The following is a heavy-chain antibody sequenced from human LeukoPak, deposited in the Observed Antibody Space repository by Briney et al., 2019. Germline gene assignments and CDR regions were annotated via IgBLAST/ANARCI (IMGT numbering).Heavy chain of an antibody. J-gene: IGHJ4*02. CDR2: ISYDGSNK. CDR1: GFTFSSYA. D-gene: IGHD3-3*01. V-gene: IGHV3-30-3*01. CDR3: ATAVYDFWSGYYKEFDY. Sequence: GGSLRLSCAASGFTFSSYAMHWVRQAPGKGLEWVAVISYDGSNKYYADSVKGRFTISRDNSKNTLYLQMNSLRAEDTAVYYCATAVYDFWSGYYKEFDYWGQGTLVTVSS.